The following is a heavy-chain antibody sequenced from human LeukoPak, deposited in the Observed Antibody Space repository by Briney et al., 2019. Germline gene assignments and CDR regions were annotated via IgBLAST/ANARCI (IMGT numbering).Heavy chain of an antibody. CDR2: IFYSGST. J-gene: IGHJ5*02. CDR3: ARDRGGYSNYENWFDP. Sequence: KPSETLSLTCTVSGGSISTSNYYWGWIRQPPGKGLEWIGNIFYSGSTYYSPSLRSRVTISLDTSRNQFSLKLNSVTAADTAVYYCARDRGGYSNYENWFDPWGPGTLVTVSS. CDR1: GGSISTSNYY. V-gene: IGHV4-39*07. D-gene: IGHD4-11*01.